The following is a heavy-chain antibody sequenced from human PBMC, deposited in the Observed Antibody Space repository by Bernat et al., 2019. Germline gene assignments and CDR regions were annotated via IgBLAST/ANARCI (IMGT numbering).Heavy chain of an antibody. D-gene: IGHD1-26*01. Sequence: EVQLVESGGGLVQPGGSLRLSCVASGFTFSSYNMIWVRQAPGRGLERVSFITSSSDYTNYAASVKGRFTISRDNAKSSLYLQMNSLSAEDTAVYYCARESGSYGALDYWGQGTLVIVSS. J-gene: IGHJ4*02. V-gene: IGHV3-21*06. CDR2: ITSSSDYT. CDR3: ARESGSYGALDY. CDR1: GFTFSSYN.